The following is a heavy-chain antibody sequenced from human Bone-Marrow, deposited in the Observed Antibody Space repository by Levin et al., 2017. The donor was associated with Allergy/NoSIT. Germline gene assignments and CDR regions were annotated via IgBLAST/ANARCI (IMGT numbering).Heavy chain of an antibody. V-gene: IGHV3-21*01. CDR3: ARDQLGYGDDKVFSY. D-gene: IGHD4-17*01. J-gene: IGHJ4*02. Sequence: GESLKISCTASGFTFNTYSLNWVRQTPGKGLEWVSSIGGTGGTTYIYYADSVKGRFTISRDNAKNSLYLQMDSLRAEDTAVYYCARDQLGYGDDKVFSYWGQGTLVTVSS. CDR2: IGGTGGTTYI. CDR1: GFTFNTYS.